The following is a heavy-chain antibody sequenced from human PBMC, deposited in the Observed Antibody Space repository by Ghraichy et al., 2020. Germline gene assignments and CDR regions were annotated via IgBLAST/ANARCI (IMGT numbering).Heavy chain of an antibody. CDR3: ARGRGVVVPAAIDY. Sequence: SETLSLICTVSGGSISSYYWSWIRQPPGKGLEWIGYIYYSGSTNYNPSLKSRVTISVDTSKNQFSLKLSSVTAADTAVYYCARGRGVVVPAAIDYWGQGTLVTVSS. CDR2: IYYSGST. V-gene: IGHV4-59*01. D-gene: IGHD2-2*01. CDR1: GGSISSYY. J-gene: IGHJ4*02.